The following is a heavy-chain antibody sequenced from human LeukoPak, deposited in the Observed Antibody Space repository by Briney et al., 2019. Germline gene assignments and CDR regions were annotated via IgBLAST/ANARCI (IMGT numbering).Heavy chain of an antibody. CDR1: GGTFSSYA. V-gene: IGHV1-69*13. Sequence: SVKVSCKASGGTFSSYAISWVRQAPGQGLEWMGGIIPIFGTANYAQKFQGRVTITADESTSTAYMELSSLRSEDTAVYYCARDCGVDYGGPGDFDLWGRGTLVTVSS. CDR3: ARDCGVDYGGPGDFDL. J-gene: IGHJ2*01. D-gene: IGHD4-23*01. CDR2: IIPIFGTA.